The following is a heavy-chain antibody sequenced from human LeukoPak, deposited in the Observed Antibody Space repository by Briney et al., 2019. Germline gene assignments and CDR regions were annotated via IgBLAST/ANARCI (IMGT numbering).Heavy chain of an antibody. Sequence: GESLKISCKGSGYSFTSYWIGWVRQMPGKGLEWMGFIYPFDSDTRYSPSFQGQVTISADKSISTAYLQWSSLKASDTAMYFCARRGVYSGYDEAFDIWGQGTMVTVS. D-gene: IGHD5-12*01. CDR3: ARRGVYSGYDEAFDI. J-gene: IGHJ3*02. CDR1: GYSFTSYW. V-gene: IGHV5-51*01. CDR2: IYPFDSDT.